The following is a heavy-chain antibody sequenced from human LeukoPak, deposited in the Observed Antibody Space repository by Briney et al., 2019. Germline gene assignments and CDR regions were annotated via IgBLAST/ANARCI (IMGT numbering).Heavy chain of an antibody. D-gene: IGHD5-18*01. J-gene: IGHJ4*02. V-gene: IGHV3-9*03. Sequence: PGGSLRLSCAASGFTFDDYAMHWVRQAPGKGLEWVSGISWNSGSIGYADSVKGRFTISRDNAKNSLYLQMNSLRAEDMALYYCAKDTAGNSYGPFDYWGQGTLVTVSS. CDR1: GFTFDDYA. CDR3: AKDTAGNSYGPFDY. CDR2: ISWNSGSI.